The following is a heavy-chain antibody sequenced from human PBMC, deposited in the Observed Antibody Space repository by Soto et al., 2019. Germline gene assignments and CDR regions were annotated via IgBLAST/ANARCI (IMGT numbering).Heavy chain of an antibody. CDR1: GDSVSSGRYY. D-gene: IGHD6-19*01. J-gene: IGHJ4*02. V-gene: IGHV4-61*01. Sequence: QVQLQESGPGLMEPSETLSLTCTVSGDSVSSGRYYWSWSRQPPGKGLEWIGYIYNSGSTNYKSSLKSRITISVDTSKNQFSLKLTSVTAADTAVYYCARSGAGSGWLGGQGTLVTVSS. CDR3: ARSGAGSGWL. CDR2: IYNSGST.